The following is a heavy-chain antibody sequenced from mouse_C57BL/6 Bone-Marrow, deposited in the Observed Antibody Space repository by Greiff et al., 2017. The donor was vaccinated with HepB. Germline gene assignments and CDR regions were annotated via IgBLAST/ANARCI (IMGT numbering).Heavy chain of an antibody. Sequence: QVQLQQSGAELARPGASVKLSCKASGSTFTSYGISWVRQRTGQGLEWIGEIYPRSGNTYYNEKFKGKATLTADKSSSTAYMELRSLTSEDSAVYFCANYYGSRHWYFDVWGTGTTVTVSS. D-gene: IGHD1-1*01. CDR1: GSTFTSYG. J-gene: IGHJ1*03. V-gene: IGHV1-81*01. CDR2: IYPRSGNT. CDR3: ANYYGSRHWYFDV.